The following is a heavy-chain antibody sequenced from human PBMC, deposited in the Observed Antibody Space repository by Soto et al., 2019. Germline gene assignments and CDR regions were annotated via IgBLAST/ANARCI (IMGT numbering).Heavy chain of an antibody. Sequence: QVQLQESGPGLVKPSEPLSLTCTVSGGSISSYYWNWIRQVPGKGLEWIGYIYYSGNTHYNPSLKSRVTISVDTSKHQFSLKLSSVTAADTAVYYCARDLPLCSVANCYAGYFDYWGQGALVTVSS. J-gene: IGHJ4*02. V-gene: IGHV4-59*01. D-gene: IGHD2-2*01. CDR1: GGSISSYY. CDR3: ARDLPLCSVANCYAGYFDY. CDR2: IYYSGNT.